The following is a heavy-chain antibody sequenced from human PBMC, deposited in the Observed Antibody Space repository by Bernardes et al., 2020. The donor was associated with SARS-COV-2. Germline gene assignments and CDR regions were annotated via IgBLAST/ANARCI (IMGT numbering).Heavy chain of an antibody. D-gene: IGHD3-10*01. J-gene: IGHJ2*01. CDR1: GYTFTSYG. V-gene: IGHV1-18*01. Sequence: ASVKVSCKASGYTFTSYGISWVRQAPGQGLEWMGWISAYNGNTNYAQKLQGRVTMTTDTSTSTAYMELRSLRSDDTAVYYCARVGQLLWFGELLVSETYFDLWGRGTLVTVSS. CDR3: ARVGQLLWFGELLVSETYFDL. CDR2: ISAYNGNT.